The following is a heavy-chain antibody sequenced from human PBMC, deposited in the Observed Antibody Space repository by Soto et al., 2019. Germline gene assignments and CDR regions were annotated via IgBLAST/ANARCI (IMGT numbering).Heavy chain of an antibody. Sequence: PSETLSLTCTVSGDSVSSGLYYWGWVRQPPGKGLEWIGYIYYSGSTNYNTSLENRVTMSLATSKNQFSLRLRSVTAADTAVYYCARATRGYSGYGAHYMDVWGKGTTVTVSS. V-gene: IGHV4-61*01. CDR3: ARATRGYSGYGAHYMDV. D-gene: IGHD5-12*01. CDR1: GDSVSSGLYY. CDR2: IYYSGST. J-gene: IGHJ6*03.